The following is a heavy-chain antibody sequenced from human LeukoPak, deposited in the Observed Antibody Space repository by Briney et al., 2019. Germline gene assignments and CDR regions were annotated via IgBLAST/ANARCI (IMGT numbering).Heavy chain of an antibody. V-gene: IGHV3-21*01. CDR1: GFTFSSYS. D-gene: IGHD3-10*01. J-gene: IGHJ4*02. Sequence: GGSLRLSCAASGFTFSSYSMNWVRQAPGKGLEWVSSISSSSSYIYYADSVKGRFTISRDNAKNSLYLQMNSLRAEDTAVYYCARLPPMVRGVSLDYWGQGTLVTASS. CDR3: ARLPPMVRGVSLDY. CDR2: ISSSSSYI.